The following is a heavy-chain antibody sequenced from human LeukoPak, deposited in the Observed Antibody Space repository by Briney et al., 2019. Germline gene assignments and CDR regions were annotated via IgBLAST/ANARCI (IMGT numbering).Heavy chain of an antibody. J-gene: IGHJ4*02. V-gene: IGHV3-48*02. CDR2: ISGGTSTI. Sequence: PGGSLRPSCAASGFTFSSSGMNWVRQAPGKGLEWISYISGGTSTIYYADSVKGRFTISRDNAKKLLYLQMNSLRDEDTALYYCATGEYGGKYWGQGTLVTVSP. CDR3: ATGEYGGKY. D-gene: IGHD4-23*01. CDR1: GFTFSSSG.